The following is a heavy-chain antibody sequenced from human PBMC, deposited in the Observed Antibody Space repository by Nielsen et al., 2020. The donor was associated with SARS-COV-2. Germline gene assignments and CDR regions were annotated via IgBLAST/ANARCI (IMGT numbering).Heavy chain of an antibody. CDR2: ISSSSSYI. D-gene: IGHD3-10*01. CDR3: ARDGRFGEDYFDY. Sequence: GEPLKISCAASGFTFSSYSMNWVRQAPGKGLEWVSSISSSSSYIYYADSVKGRFTISRDNAKNSLYLQMNSLRAEDTAVYYCARDGRFGEDYFDYWGQGTLVTVSS. CDR1: GFTFSSYS. J-gene: IGHJ4*02. V-gene: IGHV3-21*01.